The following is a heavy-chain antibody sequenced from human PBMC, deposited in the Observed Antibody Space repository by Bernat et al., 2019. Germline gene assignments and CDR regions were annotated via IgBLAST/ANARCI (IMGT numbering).Heavy chain of an antibody. D-gene: IGHD3-22*01. Sequence: DVQLVESGGGLVQPGGSLRLSCAASGFTFSHYWMSWVRQAPGKGLEWVANIKEDGSEKYYVDSVKGQFTISRDNAKNSLYLQMNSLRAEDTAVYFCARDNYDTSPLDYWGQGTLVSVSS. CDR1: GFTFSHYW. J-gene: IGHJ4*02. CDR3: ARDNYDTSPLDY. V-gene: IGHV3-7*01. CDR2: IKEDGSEK.